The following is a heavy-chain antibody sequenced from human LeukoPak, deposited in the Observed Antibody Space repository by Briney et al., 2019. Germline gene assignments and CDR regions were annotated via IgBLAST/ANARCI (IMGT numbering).Heavy chain of an antibody. J-gene: IGHJ4*02. CDR1: GFTVSSNY. CDR2: IYSGGRT. CDR3: ARTPMTTVDYTDY. Sequence: GRSLRLSCAASGFTVSSNYMSWVRQAPGKGLEWVSVIYSGGRTYYADSVKGRFTISRDNSKNTAYLQMNTLRAEDTAVYYCARTPMTTVDYTDYWGQGTLVTVSS. D-gene: IGHD4-23*01. V-gene: IGHV3-66*01.